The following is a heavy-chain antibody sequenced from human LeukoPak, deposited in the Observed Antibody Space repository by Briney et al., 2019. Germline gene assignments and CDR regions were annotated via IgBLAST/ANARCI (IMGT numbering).Heavy chain of an antibody. V-gene: IGHV3-43*02. Sequence: GGSLRLSCAASGFTFDDYALHWVRQAPGKGLEWVSVTSGDGTSTYYADSVKGRFAISRDNSKNTLYLQMNSLRAEDTAMYYCARSASTYADFDYWRQGTLVTVSS. J-gene: IGHJ4*02. D-gene: IGHD2-2*01. CDR2: TSGDGTST. CDR1: GFTFDDYA. CDR3: ARSASTYADFDY.